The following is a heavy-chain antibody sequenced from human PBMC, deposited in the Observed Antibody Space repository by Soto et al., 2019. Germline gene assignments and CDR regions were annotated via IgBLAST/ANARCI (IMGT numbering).Heavy chain of an antibody. Sequence: ASVKVSCKASGYTFTGYYMHWVRQAPGQGLEWMGWINPNSGGTNYAQKFQGWVTMTRDTSISTAYMELSRLRSDDTAVYYCARAGITMVWGVLIRKYGMDVWGQGTMVTVSS. CDR3: ARAGITMVWGVLIRKYGMDV. CDR1: GYTFTGYY. V-gene: IGHV1-2*04. D-gene: IGHD3-10*01. J-gene: IGHJ6*02. CDR2: INPNSGGT.